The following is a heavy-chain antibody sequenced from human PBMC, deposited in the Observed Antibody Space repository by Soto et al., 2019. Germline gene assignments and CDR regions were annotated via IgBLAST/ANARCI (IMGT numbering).Heavy chain of an antibody. CDR3: SKWAGYGDL. D-gene: IGHD5-12*01. V-gene: IGHV3-23*01. CDR1: GFTMSSYS. CDR2: ISVTPGIT. Sequence: PGGSLRLSCAASGFTMSSYSVTLVRQSPGKGLEWVSGISVTPGITFYADSVKGRFTISRDSSKNAVYLQMNSLRDEDTAMYFCSKWAGYGDLWGQGTLVTVSS. J-gene: IGHJ4*02.